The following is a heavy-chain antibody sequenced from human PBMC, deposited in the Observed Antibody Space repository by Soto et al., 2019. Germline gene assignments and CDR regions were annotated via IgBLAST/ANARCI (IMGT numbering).Heavy chain of an antibody. CDR3: ARDRGGVILWFGDPGGFSV. D-gene: IGHD3-10*01. CDR1: GGSLSSYY. CDR2: IYTSGST. J-gene: IGHJ6*02. Sequence: LALTCTASGGSLSSYYWSWIREPAWNGREWIARIYTSGSTNYNPSLKSRVTMSVDTSKNQFSLKLSSVTAADTAVYYCARDRGGVILWFGDPGGFSVWGQGTTVTVSS. V-gene: IGHV4-4*07.